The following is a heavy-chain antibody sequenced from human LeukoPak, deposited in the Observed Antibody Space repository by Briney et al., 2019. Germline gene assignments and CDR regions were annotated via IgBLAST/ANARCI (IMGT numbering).Heavy chain of an antibody. V-gene: IGHV4-30-4*08. CDR3: XRGGSFMTVSQXXXDX. D-gene: IGHD4-11*01. Sequence: SETLSLTCTVSGGSISSGDYYWSWIRQPPGKGLEWIGYIYYSGSTYYNPSLKSRVTISVDTSKNQFSLKLSSVTAADTAVYYCXRGGSFMTVSQXXXDXXXQGTL. CDR1: GGSISSGDYY. CDR2: IYYSGST. J-gene: IGHJ4*02.